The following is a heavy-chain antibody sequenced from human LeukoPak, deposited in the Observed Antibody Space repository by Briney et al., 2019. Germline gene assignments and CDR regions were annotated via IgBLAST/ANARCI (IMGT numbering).Heavy chain of an antibody. CDR2: IYTSGST. J-gene: IGHJ4*02. Sequence: SETLSLTCTVSGGSISSYYWSWIRQPAGKGLEWIGRIYTSGSTNYNPSLKSRVTMSVDTSKNQFSLKLSSVTAADTAVYYCARASGYSGYDWVYYFDYLGQGTLVTVSS. CDR3: ARASGYSGYDWVYYFDY. D-gene: IGHD5-12*01. CDR1: GGSISSYY. V-gene: IGHV4-4*07.